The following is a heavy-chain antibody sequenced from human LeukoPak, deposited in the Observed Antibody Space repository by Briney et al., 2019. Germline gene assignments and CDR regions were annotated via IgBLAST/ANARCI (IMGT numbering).Heavy chain of an antibody. CDR2: MYTSGST. CDR3: ATYDQQLAFDN. Sequence: SETLSLTCTVSGGSMSSYYWSWIRQPAGKGLEWIGRMYTSGSTNYNPSLKSRVTMSIDTSKKHFSLNLDSVTAADTAVYYCATYDQQLAFDNWGQGSLVTVSA. V-gene: IGHV4-4*07. D-gene: IGHD6-13*01. CDR1: GGSMSSYY. J-gene: IGHJ4*02.